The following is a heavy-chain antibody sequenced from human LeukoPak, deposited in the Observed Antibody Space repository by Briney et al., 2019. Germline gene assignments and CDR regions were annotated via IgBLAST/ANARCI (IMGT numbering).Heavy chain of an antibody. CDR2: IRDDGTIK. Sequence: GGSLRLSCVASGFTFSTYGMHWVRQAPGKGLEWVAFIRDDGTIKSYVDSVKGRFTISRDNSKNTLYLQMNSLRAEDTAVYYCAKDVPVAFFDYWGQGTLVTVSS. D-gene: IGHD2-2*01. J-gene: IGHJ4*02. CDR3: AKDVPVAFFDY. CDR1: GFTFSTYG. V-gene: IGHV3-30*02.